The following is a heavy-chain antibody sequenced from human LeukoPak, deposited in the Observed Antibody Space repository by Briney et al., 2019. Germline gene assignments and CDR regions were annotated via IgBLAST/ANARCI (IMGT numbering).Heavy chain of an antibody. Sequence: ETLSLTCTVSGGSISSYYWSWIRQPPGKGLEWIGYIYYSGSTNYNPSLESRVTISVDTSKNQFSLKLSSVTAADTAVYYCARGGPLTYPPVFDYWGQGTLVTVSS. CDR3: ARGGPLTYPPVFDY. CDR1: GGSISSYY. V-gene: IGHV4-59*01. CDR2: IYYSGST. J-gene: IGHJ4*02.